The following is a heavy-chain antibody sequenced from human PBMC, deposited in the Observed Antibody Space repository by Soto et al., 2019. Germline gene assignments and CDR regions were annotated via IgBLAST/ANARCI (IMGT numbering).Heavy chain of an antibody. CDR3: GRGRSGELVVFY. D-gene: IGHD2-15*01. Sequence: QVQLVQSGAEVKKSGAAVKVSCKASGYTFTGYYIHWVRQAPGQGLEWMGEISPNSGGTKYAQKFQGRVTMTRHTSISTVYMELSNLSPDDTAVYYCGRGRSGELVVFYWGQGTLVTVCS. J-gene: IGHJ4*02. V-gene: IGHV1-2*02. CDR2: ISPNSGGT. CDR1: GYTFTGYY.